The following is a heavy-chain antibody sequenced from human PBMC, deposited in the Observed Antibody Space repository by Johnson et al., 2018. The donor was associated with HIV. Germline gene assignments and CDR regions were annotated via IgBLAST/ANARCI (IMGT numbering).Heavy chain of an antibody. CDR3: VKERRGLDAFDI. CDR2: IRWNRGSI. J-gene: IGHJ3*02. CDR1: GFTFDDYA. Sequence: VQLVESGGGLVQPGRSLRLSCAASGFTFDDYAMHWVRQAPGKGLEWVSGIRWNRGSIDYADSVKGRFTIARDNSKNSLYLQMSSLKAEDTALYYCVKERRGLDAFDIWGQGTMVTVSS. V-gene: IGHV3-9*01. D-gene: IGHD5-12*01.